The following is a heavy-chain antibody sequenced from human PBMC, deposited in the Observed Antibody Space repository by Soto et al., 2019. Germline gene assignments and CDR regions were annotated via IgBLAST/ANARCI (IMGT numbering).Heavy chain of an antibody. CDR3: ARGVVVVAPAEYYFDY. CDR2: IYYSGST. J-gene: IGHJ4*02. V-gene: IGHV4-31*03. D-gene: IGHD2-15*01. CDR1: GGSISSGGYY. Sequence: SETLSLTCTVSGGSISSGGYYWSWIRHHPGKGLEWIGYIYYSGSTYYNPSLKSRVTISVDTSKNQFSLKLSSVTAADTAVYYCARGVVVVAPAEYYFDYWGQGTLVTVSS.